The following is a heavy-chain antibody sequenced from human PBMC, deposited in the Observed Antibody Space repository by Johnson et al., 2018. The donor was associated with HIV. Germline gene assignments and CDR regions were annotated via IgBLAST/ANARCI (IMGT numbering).Heavy chain of an antibody. CDR1: GFTFSNYA. J-gene: IGHJ3*01. D-gene: IGHD3-10*01. CDR2: ITYDGTNK. CDR3: AKTRMGGILDAFDL. V-gene: IGHV3-30*18. Sequence: VQLVESGGGVVQPGRSLRLSCTASGFTFSNYAIYWVRQAPGKGLEWVAGITYDGTNKYYADSVKGRFTLSRDNSKNTLDLQMNSLTIEDTAVFYCAKTRMGGILDAFDLWGQGTMVIVS.